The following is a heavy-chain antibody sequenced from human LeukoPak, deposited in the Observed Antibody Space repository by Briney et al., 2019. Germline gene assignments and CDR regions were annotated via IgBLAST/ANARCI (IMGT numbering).Heavy chain of an antibody. CDR2: VDYSGST. Sequence: GSLRLSCAASGFIVSSNYMSWVRQAPGKGLEWIGYVDYSGSTNYNPSLKSRVTISVDTSKNQFSLKLSSVTAADTAVYYCARAGSGGSWDRPFDIWGQGTMVTVSS. CDR3: ARAGSGGSWDRPFDI. CDR1: GFIVSSNY. J-gene: IGHJ3*02. V-gene: IGHV4-59*02. D-gene: IGHD2-15*01.